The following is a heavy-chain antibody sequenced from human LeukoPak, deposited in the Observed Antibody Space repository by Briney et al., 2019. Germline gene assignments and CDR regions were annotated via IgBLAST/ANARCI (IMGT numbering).Heavy chain of an antibody. J-gene: IGHJ4*02. CDR2: IYYSGST. Sequence: ASETLSLTCTVSGGSISSSSYYWGWIRQPPGKGLEWIGSIYYSGSTYYNPSLKSRVTISIDTSKSQFSLKLSSVTAADTAVYYCARDFGGRGEITSSAFDYWGQGTLVTVSS. D-gene: IGHD3-10*01. CDR3: ARDFGGRGEITSSAFDY. V-gene: IGHV4-39*07. CDR1: GGSISSSSYY.